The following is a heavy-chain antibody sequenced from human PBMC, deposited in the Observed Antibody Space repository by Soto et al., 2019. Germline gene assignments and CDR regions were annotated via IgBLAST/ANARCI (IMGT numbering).Heavy chain of an antibody. CDR2: TYYRSKWYT. CDR1: GDSVSRNSGA. V-gene: IGHV6-1*01. Sequence: PSQTLSLTCVISGDSVSRNSGAWNWIRQSPSRGLEWLGRTYYRSKWYTDYALSVKSRTTINPETSKNQFSLQLNSVTPEDTAVYYCARGIPDLYYYGMDVRGQGTTVTVSS. CDR3: ARGIPDLYYYGMDV. J-gene: IGHJ6*02. D-gene: IGHD2-21*01.